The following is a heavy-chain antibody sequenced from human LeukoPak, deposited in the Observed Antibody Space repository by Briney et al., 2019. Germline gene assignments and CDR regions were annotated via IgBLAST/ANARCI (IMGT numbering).Heavy chain of an antibody. Sequence: PGGSLRLSCAASGFTFSDYYMSWIRQAPGKGLEWVSYISSSSSYTNYADSVKGRFTISRDNAKNSLYLQMNSLRAEDTAVYYCARGSPTLIVVVPAATTLFDYWGQGTLVTVSS. D-gene: IGHD2-2*01. CDR2: ISSSSSYT. V-gene: IGHV3-11*05. CDR1: GFTFSDYY. CDR3: ARGSPTLIVVVPAATTLFDY. J-gene: IGHJ4*02.